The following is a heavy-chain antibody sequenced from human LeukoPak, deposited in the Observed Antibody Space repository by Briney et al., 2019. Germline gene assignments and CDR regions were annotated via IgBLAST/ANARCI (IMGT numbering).Heavy chain of an antibody. J-gene: IGHJ3*02. CDR3: ASGGFGELTDAFDI. Sequence: GGSLRLSCAASGFTFSSYAMHWVRQAPGKGLEWVAVISYDGSNKYYADSVEGRFTISRDNSKNTLYLQMNSLRAEDTAVYYCASGGFGELTDAFDIWGQGTMVTVSS. D-gene: IGHD3-10*01. CDR1: GFTFSSYA. CDR2: ISYDGSNK. V-gene: IGHV3-30*04.